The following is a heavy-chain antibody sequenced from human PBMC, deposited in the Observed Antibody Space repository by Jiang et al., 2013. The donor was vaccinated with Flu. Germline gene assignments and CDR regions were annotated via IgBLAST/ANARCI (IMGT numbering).Heavy chain of an antibody. J-gene: IGHJ4*02. Sequence: QLVESGGGLVQPGGSLRLSCAGSGFRLSKYWMSWVRQAPGKGLEWVANIKQDGSERYYVDSVKGRFTISRDNAKSSLYLQMTSLRAEDTALYYCARDGVDGYKPSPDDFWGQGTLVTVSS. CDR3: ARDGVDGYKPSPDDF. CDR2: IKQDGSER. CDR1: GFRLSKYW. D-gene: IGHD5-24*01. V-gene: IGHV3-7*03.